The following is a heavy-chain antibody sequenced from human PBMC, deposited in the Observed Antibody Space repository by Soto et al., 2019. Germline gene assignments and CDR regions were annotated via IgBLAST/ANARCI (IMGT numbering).Heavy chain of an antibody. V-gene: IGHV3-30*18. CDR3: AKEWGVVVPAAIGYYGMDV. Sequence: GGSLRLSCAASGFTFSSYGMHWVRQAPGKGLEWVAVISYDGSNKYYADSVKGRFTISRDNSKNTLYLQMNSLRAEDMAVYYCAKEWGVVVPAAIGYYGMDVWGQGTTVTVSS. CDR2: ISYDGSNK. J-gene: IGHJ6*02. D-gene: IGHD2-2*01. CDR1: GFTFSSYG.